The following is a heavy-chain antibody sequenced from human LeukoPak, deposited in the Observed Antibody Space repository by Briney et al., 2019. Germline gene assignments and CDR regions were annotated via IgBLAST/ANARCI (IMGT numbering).Heavy chain of an antibody. V-gene: IGHV1-58*01. CDR2: IVVGSGNT. J-gene: IGHJ3*02. CDR3: AAYGRCSSTSCYPHDAFDI. D-gene: IGHD2-2*01. Sequence: ASVKVSCKASGFTFTSSAVQWVRQARGQRLEWIGWIVVGSGNTNYAQKFQERVSITRDMSTSTAYMELSSLRSEDTAVYYCAAYGRCSSTSCYPHDAFDIWGQGTMVTVSS. CDR1: GFTFTSSA.